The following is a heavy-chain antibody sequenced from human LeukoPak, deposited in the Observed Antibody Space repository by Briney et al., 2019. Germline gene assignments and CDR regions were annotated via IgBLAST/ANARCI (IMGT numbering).Heavy chain of an antibody. Sequence: PGRSPRLSCAASGFTFSSYSMNWVRQAPGKGLEWDSYISSSSSTIYYADSVKGRFTISRDNAKNSLYLQMNSLRAEDTAVYYCARGSVWELLQAVLDYWGQGTLVTVSS. CDR3: ARGSVWELLQAVLDY. CDR1: GFTFSSYS. J-gene: IGHJ4*02. CDR2: ISSSSSTI. D-gene: IGHD1-26*01. V-gene: IGHV3-48*01.